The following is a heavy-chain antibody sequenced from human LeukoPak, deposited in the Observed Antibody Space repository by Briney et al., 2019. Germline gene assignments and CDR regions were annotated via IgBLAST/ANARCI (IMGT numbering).Heavy chain of an antibody. CDR3: AKSRYDFWSGYYGETYFDY. D-gene: IGHD3-3*01. CDR1: GFTFSSYA. Sequence: GGSLRPSCAASGFTFSSYAMSWVRQAPGKGLEWVSAISGSGGSTYYADSVKGRFTISRDNSKNTLYLQMNSLRAEDTAVYYCAKSRYDFWSGYYGETYFDYWGQGTLVTVSS. J-gene: IGHJ4*02. CDR2: ISGSGGST. V-gene: IGHV3-23*01.